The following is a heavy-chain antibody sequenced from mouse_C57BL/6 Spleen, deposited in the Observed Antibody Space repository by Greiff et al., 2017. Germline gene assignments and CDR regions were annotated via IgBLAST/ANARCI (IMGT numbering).Heavy chain of an antibody. CDR2: ISDGGSYT. Sequence: DVQLVESGGGLVKPGGSLKLSCAASGFTFSSYAMSWVRQTPEKRLEWVATISDGGSYTYYPDNVKGRFTISRDNAKNNLYLQMSHLKSEDTAMYYCARHYYSNYVPAWFAYWGQGTLVTVSA. CDR1: GFTFSSYA. V-gene: IGHV5-4*01. J-gene: IGHJ3*01. D-gene: IGHD2-5*01. CDR3: ARHYYSNYVPAWFAY.